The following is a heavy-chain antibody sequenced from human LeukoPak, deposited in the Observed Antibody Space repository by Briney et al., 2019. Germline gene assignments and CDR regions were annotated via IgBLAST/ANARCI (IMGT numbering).Heavy chain of an antibody. CDR1: GFTFSSYS. D-gene: IGHD6-19*01. CDR2: ISSSSSYI. CDR3: ARDPSTIAVAGTYVY. V-gene: IGHV3-21*01. J-gene: IGHJ4*02. Sequence: GGSLRLTCAASGFTFSSYSMNWVRQAPGKGLEWVSSISSSSSYIYYADSVKGRFTIPRGNAKNSLYLQMNSLRAEDTAVYYCARDPSTIAVAGTYVYWGQGTLVTVSS.